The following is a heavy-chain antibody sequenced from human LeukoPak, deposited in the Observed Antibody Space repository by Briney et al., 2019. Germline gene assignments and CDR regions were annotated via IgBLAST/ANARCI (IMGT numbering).Heavy chain of an antibody. CDR1: GFTFSSYG. D-gene: IGHD2-2*01. V-gene: IGHV3-30*02. CDR2: IRYDGSNK. J-gene: IGHJ4*02. CDR3: AKGARVVVPFDY. Sequence: PGGSLRLSCAASGFTFSSYGMHWVRQAPAKGLEWVAFIRYDGSNKYYADSAKGRFTISRDNSKNTLYLQMNSLRAEDTAVYYCAKGARVVVPFDYWGQGTLVTVSS.